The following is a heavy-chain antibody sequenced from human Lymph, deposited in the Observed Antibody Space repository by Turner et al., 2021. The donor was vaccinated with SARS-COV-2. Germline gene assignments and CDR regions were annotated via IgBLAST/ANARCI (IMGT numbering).Heavy chain of an antibody. Sequence: EVQLVESGGGLVKPGGSLRLSCAASGFPFSSYSMNWVRQAPGNGLEWVSSITFTSSYIYYSDSVKGRFTISRDNAKNSLYLQMNSLRAEDTAVYYCARGPPDFPYYFDYWGQGTLVTVSS. D-gene: IGHD2-21*02. V-gene: IGHV3-21*01. CDR1: GFPFSSYS. CDR3: ARGPPDFPYYFDY. CDR2: ITFTSSYI. J-gene: IGHJ4*02.